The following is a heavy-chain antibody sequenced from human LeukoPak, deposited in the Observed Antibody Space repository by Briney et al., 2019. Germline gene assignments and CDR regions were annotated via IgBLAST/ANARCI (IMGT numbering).Heavy chain of an antibody. CDR1: GGSFSGYY. D-gene: IGHD3-9*01. V-gene: IGHV4-34*01. CDR2: INHSGST. J-gene: IGHJ5*02. Sequence: SETLSLTCGVYGGSFSGYYWSWIRQPPGKGLEWIGEINHSGSTNYNPSLKSRVTISVDTSKNQFSLKLSSVTAADTAVYYCAREVLRYFDWLFTENNWFDPWGQGTLVTVSS. CDR3: AREVLRYFDWLFTENNWFDP.